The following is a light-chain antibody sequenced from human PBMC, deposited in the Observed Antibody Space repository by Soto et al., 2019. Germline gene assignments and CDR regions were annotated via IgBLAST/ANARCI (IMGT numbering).Light chain of an antibody. CDR3: QQYNSYPWT. Sequence: DIQMTQSPSTLSASVGDRVTITCRASQSISSWLAWYQQKPGKAPNLRIYKASSLESGVPSRFSGSAAVTDFTLTISSLQPDDVATDYCQQYNSYPWTFGQGTKVEIK. J-gene: IGKJ1*01. CDR2: KAS. V-gene: IGKV1-5*03. CDR1: QSISSW.